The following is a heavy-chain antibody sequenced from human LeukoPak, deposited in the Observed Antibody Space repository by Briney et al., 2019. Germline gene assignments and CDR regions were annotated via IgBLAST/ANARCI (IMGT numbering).Heavy chain of an antibody. D-gene: IGHD2-8*01. CDR2: ISGSVGTT. CDR3: AKEMLVYAMTTAFDY. J-gene: IGHJ4*02. CDR1: GFTFSNYA. V-gene: IGHV3-23*01. Sequence: GGSLRLSCAASGFTFSNYAMSWVRQAPGKGLEWVSAISGSVGTTYYADSVKGRFTISRDNSKNTVSLQMNSLRAEDTAVYYCAKEMLVYAMTTAFDYWGQGSLVDVSS.